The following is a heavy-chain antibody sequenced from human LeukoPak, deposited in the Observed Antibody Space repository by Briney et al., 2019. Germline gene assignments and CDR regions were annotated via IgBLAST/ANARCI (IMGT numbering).Heavy chain of an antibody. J-gene: IGHJ4*02. Sequence: GGSLRLSCAASGFTFSSYSMNWVRQAPGKGLEWVSSISSSSSYIYYADSVKGRFTISRDNAKNSLYLQMNSLRAEDTAVYYCARDLRDSSGYPPRPYYFDHWGQGTLVTVSS. CDR2: ISSSSSYI. V-gene: IGHV3-21*01. CDR1: GFTFSSYS. D-gene: IGHD3-22*01. CDR3: ARDLRDSSGYPPRPYYFDH.